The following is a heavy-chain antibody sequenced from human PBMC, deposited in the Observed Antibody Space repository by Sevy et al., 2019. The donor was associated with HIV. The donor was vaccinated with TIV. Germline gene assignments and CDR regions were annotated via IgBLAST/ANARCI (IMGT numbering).Heavy chain of an antibody. CDR2: ITNSSSYI. V-gene: IGHV3-21*01. CDR1: GFTFSTST. CDR3: VRDGWNY. Sequence: PGGSLRLSCAASGFTFSTSTMNWVRQAPGKGLEWVSLITNSSSYIFYADSVKGRFTISRDNAKNSLFLQMNSLRAEDTAVYYCVRDGWNYWGQGTLVTVSS. D-gene: IGHD2-15*01. J-gene: IGHJ4*02.